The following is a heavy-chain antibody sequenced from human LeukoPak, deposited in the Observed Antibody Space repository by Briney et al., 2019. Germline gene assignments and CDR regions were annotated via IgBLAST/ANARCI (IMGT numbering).Heavy chain of an antibody. J-gene: IGHJ4*02. CDR1: GFTFNSVW. V-gene: IGHV3-15*01. D-gene: IGHD3-16*01. Sequence: GGSLRLSCTASGFTFNSVWMTWVRQAPGKGLEWVGRIKSRTDGETRDYAAPVKGRFIIARDDSENTLYLQMNSLKTEDTAVYYCTTVHGAGPVNFDHWGQGSLLTVSS. CDR3: TTVHGAGPVNFDH. CDR2: IKSRTDGETR.